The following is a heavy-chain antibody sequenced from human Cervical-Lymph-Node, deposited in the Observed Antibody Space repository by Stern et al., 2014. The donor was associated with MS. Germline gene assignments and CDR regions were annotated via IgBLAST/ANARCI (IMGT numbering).Heavy chain of an antibody. J-gene: IGHJ5*02. CDR3: ASANCSSTSCPNWFDP. CDR1: GGSISSGDYY. CDR2: IYYSGST. V-gene: IGHV4-30-4*01. Sequence: QLQLQESGPGLVKPSQTLSPTCTVSGGSISSGDYYWSWIRQPPGKGLEWIGYIYYSGSTYYNPSLKSRVTISVDTSKNQFSLKLGSVTAADTAVYYCASANCSSTSCPNWFDPWGQGTLVTVSS. D-gene: IGHD2-2*01.